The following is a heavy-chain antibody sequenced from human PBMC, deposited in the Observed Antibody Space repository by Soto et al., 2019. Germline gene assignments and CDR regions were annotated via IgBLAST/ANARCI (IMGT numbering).Heavy chain of an antibody. Sequence: VASVKVSCKASGGTFSSYAISWVRQAPGQGLEWMGGIIPIFGTANYAQKFQGRVTITADESTSTAYMELSSLRSEDTAVYYCARGPDTAMVSGNYYYGMDVWGQGTTVTVSS. J-gene: IGHJ6*02. V-gene: IGHV1-69*13. CDR3: ARGPDTAMVSGNYYYGMDV. CDR2: IIPIFGTA. D-gene: IGHD5-18*01. CDR1: GGTFSSYA.